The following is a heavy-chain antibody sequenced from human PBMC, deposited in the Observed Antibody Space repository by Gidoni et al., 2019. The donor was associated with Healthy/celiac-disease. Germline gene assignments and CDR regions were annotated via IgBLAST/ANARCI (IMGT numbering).Heavy chain of an antibody. CDR2: IYWDDDQ. CDR3: AHTSTYHPSAFDI. V-gene: IGHV2-5*02. Sequence: FSLSTSGVGVGWIRQPPGKALEWLALIYWDDDQRYSPSLKSRLTITKDTSKNQVVLRMTNMDPVDTASYSCAHTSTYHPSAFDICGQVTMVTVSS. D-gene: IGHD2-2*01. J-gene: IGHJ3*02. CDR1: FSLSTSGVG.